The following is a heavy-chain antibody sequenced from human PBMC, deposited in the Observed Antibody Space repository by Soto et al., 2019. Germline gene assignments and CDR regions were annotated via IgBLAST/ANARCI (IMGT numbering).Heavy chain of an antibody. Sequence: GGSLRLSCAASGFTFSNAWMSWVRQAPGKGLEWVGRIKSKTDGGTTDYAAPVKGRFTISRDDSKNTLYLQMNSLKTEDTAVYYCAPLSPGYSSGWYWFDPWGQGTLVTVSS. CDR1: GFTFSNAW. D-gene: IGHD6-19*01. CDR2: IKSKTDGGTT. J-gene: IGHJ5*02. CDR3: APLSPGYSSGWYWFDP. V-gene: IGHV3-15*01.